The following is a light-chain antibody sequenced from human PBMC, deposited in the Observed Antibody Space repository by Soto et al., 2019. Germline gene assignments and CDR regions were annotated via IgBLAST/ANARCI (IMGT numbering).Light chain of an antibody. CDR2: EAS. CDR1: RSDIGGYKY. J-gene: IGLJ1*01. Sequence: SALTQPASVSGSPGQSVTISCTGPRSDIGGYKYVSWYQQHPGKAPKLMIYEASNRPSGVSNRFSGSKSDNTASLTISGLQAEDEADCYCCSYSSTNLYVFGTGTKVTVL. V-gene: IGLV2-14*01. CDR3: CSYSSTNLYV.